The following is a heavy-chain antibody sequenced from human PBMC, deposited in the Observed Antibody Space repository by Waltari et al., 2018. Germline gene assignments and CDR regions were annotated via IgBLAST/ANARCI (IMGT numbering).Heavy chain of an antibody. J-gene: IGHJ6*02. V-gene: IGHV3-48*01. CDR3: ARVSFWNYYDSSGYLNYYYGMDV. CDR1: GFTFSSYS. D-gene: IGHD3-22*01. Sequence: EVQLVESGGGLVQPGGSLRLSCAASGFTFSSYSMNWVRQAPGKGMGWVSYISSSSRPIYYADAVKGRFTLSRDNAKNSLYRQMNSLRAEDTAVYYCARVSFWNYYDSSGYLNYYYGMDVWGQGTRSPSP. CDR2: ISSSSRPI.